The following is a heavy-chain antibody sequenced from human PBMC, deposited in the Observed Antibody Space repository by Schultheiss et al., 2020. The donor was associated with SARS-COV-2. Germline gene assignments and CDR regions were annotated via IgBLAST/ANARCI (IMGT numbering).Heavy chain of an antibody. CDR2: INHSGST. D-gene: IGHD2-15*01. J-gene: IGHJ6*02. CDR3: ARDCSGGSCSIYYYYGMDV. CDR1: GGSFSGYY. V-gene: IGHV4-34*01. Sequence: GSLRLSCAVYGGSFSGYYWSWIRQPPGKGLEWIGEINHSGSTNYNPSLKSRVTISVDTSKNQFSLKLSSVTAADTAVYYCARDCSGGSCSIYYYYGMDVWGQGTTVTVSS.